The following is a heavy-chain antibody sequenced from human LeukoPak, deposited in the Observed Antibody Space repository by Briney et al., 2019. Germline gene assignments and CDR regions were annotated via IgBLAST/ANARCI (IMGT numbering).Heavy chain of an antibody. CDR1: GFTFSSYR. CDR2: IYSGGST. V-gene: IGHV3-66*01. CDR3: ARDLPPYYFDY. Sequence: GGSVRLSCVASGFTFSSYRMSWVRQAPGKGLEWVSVIYSGGSTYYADSVKGRFTISRDNSKNTLYLQMNSLRAEDTAVYYCARDLPPYYFDYWGQGTLVTVSS. J-gene: IGHJ4*02.